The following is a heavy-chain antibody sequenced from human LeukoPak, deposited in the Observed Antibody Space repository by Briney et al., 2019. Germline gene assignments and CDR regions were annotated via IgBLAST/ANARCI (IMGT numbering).Heavy chain of an antibody. Sequence: GGSLRLSCAASGFTFSSYSMNWVRQAPGKWLEWVSSISSSSSYTYYADSVKGRFTISRDSAKNSLYLQMDSLRAEDTAVYYCARGGGYSGYDFGYWGQGTLVTVSS. CDR2: ISSSSSYT. J-gene: IGHJ4*02. CDR3: ARGGGYSGYDFGY. D-gene: IGHD5-12*01. CDR1: GFTFSSYS. V-gene: IGHV3-21*01.